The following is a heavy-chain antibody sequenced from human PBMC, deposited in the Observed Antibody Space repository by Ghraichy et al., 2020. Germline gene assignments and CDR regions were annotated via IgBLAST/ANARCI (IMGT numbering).Heavy chain of an antibody. V-gene: IGHV3-21*01. Sequence: GGSLRLSCAASGFTFSSYSMNWVRQAPGKGLEWVSSISSSSYIYYADSVKGRFTISRDNAKNSLYLQMNSLRAEDTAVYYCARAGEDIVVVPAAYDYWGQGTLVTVSS. J-gene: IGHJ4*02. CDR3: ARAGEDIVVVPAAYDY. CDR1: GFTFSSYS. D-gene: IGHD2-2*01. CDR2: ISSSSYI.